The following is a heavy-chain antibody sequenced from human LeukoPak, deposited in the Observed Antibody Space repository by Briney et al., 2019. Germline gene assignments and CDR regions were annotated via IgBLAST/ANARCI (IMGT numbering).Heavy chain of an antibody. CDR2: INYSGST. CDR3: ARGSGYDFWSGLRSYYYYYMDV. J-gene: IGHJ6*03. Sequence: PSETLSLTCAVYGGSFSGYYWSWIRQPPGKGLEWIGEINYSGSTNYNPSLKSRVTISVDTSKNQFSLKLSSVTAADTAVYYCARGSGYDFWSGLRSYYYYYMDVWGKGTTVTVSS. CDR1: GGSFSGYY. V-gene: IGHV4-34*01. D-gene: IGHD3-3*01.